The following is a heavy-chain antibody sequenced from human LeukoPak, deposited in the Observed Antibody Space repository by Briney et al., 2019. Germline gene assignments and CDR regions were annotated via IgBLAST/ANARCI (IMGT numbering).Heavy chain of an antibody. Sequence: ASVRVSCKASGYTFTSYGISWVRQAPGQGLEWMGWISAYNGNTNYAQKLQGRVTMTTDISTSTAYMELRSLRSEDTAVYYCARADSSGYYVGGLYYYYYMDVWGKGTTVTVSS. CDR2: ISAYNGNT. V-gene: IGHV1-18*01. CDR1: GYTFTSYG. D-gene: IGHD3-22*01. CDR3: ARADSSGYYVGGLYYYYYMDV. J-gene: IGHJ6*03.